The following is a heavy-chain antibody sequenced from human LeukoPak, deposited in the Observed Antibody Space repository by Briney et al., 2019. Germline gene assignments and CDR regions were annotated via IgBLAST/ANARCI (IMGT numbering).Heavy chain of an antibody. CDR1: GFTFSNYW. CDR2: IKTDGSEK. D-gene: IGHD3-22*01. Sequence: GGSLRLSCEGSGFTFSNYWMGWVRQAPGKGLQWVANIKTDGSEKYYVDSVKGRFTISRDNAKNSLYLQMNSLRAEDTAVYYCARDPYYDSSEDAFDIWGQGTMVTVSS. J-gene: IGHJ3*02. CDR3: ARDPYYDSSEDAFDI. V-gene: IGHV3-7*01.